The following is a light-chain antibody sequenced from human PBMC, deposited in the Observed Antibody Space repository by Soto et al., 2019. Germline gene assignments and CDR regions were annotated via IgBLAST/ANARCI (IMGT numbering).Light chain of an antibody. CDR2: DAS. J-gene: IGKJ2*03. CDR1: QSISSW. V-gene: IGKV1-5*01. CDR3: QQYDSYPVR. Sequence: DIQMTQSPSTLSASVGDRGTITCRASQSISSWLAWYQQKPGKAPKLLIYDASSWESGVPSWFSGSGSGTEFPLTISSRQPDDFETYYCQQYDSYPVRFGEGTKLEIK.